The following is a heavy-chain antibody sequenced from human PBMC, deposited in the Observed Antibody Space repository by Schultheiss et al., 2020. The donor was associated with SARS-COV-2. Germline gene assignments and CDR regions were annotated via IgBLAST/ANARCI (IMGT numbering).Heavy chain of an antibody. Sequence: GGSLRLSCAASGFTFDDYAMHWVRQAPGKGLEWVSYISSSSSTIYYADSVKGRFTISRDNAKNSVYLQMNSLRDEDTAVYYCARGGYSSSWYRDNYFDYWGQGTLVTVSS. J-gene: IGHJ4*02. D-gene: IGHD6-13*01. V-gene: IGHV3-48*02. CDR3: ARGGYSSSWYRDNYFDY. CDR2: ISSSSSTI. CDR1: GFTFDDYA.